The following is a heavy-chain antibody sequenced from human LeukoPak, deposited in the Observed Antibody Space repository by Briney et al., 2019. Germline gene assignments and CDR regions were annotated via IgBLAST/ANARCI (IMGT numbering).Heavy chain of an antibody. CDR2: ISSRGSTI. V-gene: IGHV3-48*02. CDR1: GFMFRDYS. J-gene: IGHJ6*04. Sequence: HPGGSLRLSCVGSGFMFRDYSMNWVRQSPGKGLEWVSYISSRGSTIFYADSVKGRLTVSRDNAKNSLFLQMNGLRDEDTAMYYCARVQGVCSSTTCFVGNADVWGKGTTVIVSS. D-gene: IGHD2-2*01. CDR3: ARVQGVCSSTTCFVGNADV.